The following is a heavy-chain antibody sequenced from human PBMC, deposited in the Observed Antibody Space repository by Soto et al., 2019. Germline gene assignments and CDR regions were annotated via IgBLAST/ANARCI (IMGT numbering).Heavy chain of an antibody. Sequence: PGGSLTLSCAASGFTFSSFSMSWVRQAPGKGLEWVSGISGNGQSTYYAYPAPSVKGRFTISRDNSENTLYLQMNSLGADDTAVYYCAKVIGDTIMLNLDYWGQGSLVTVSS. J-gene: IGHJ4*02. CDR2: ISGNGQST. CDR1: GFTFSSFS. D-gene: IGHD3-16*01. V-gene: IGHV3-23*01. CDR3: AKVIGDTIMLNLDY.